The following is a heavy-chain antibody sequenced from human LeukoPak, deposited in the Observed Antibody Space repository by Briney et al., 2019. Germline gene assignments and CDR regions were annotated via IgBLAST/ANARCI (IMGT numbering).Heavy chain of an antibody. CDR3: AIIGAFDI. V-gene: IGHV3-30*03. D-gene: IGHD3-10*01. J-gene: IGHJ3*02. CDR2: VSYDGSNK. CDR1: GFTFSSYG. Sequence: GGSLRLSCAASGFTFSSYGMHWVRQAPGKGLEWVAVVSYDGSNKYYADSVKGRFTIARDNSKNTLFLQMNSLRAEDTAVYYCAIIGAFDIWGQGTMVTVSS.